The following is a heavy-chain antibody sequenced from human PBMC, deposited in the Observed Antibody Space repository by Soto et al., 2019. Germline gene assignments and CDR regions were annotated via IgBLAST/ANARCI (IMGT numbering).Heavy chain of an antibody. CDR3: ARDPDTAMGSDAFDI. V-gene: IGHV3-11*01. CDR2: ISSSGSTT. D-gene: IGHD5-18*01. J-gene: IGHJ3*02. CDR1: GFTFSDYY. Sequence: QVQMVESGGGLVKPGGSLRLSCAASGFTFSDYYMSWIRQAPGKGLEWVSHISSSGSTTYYADSVKGRFTISRDNAKNLLYLQMNRLRAEDTAVYYCARDPDTAMGSDAFDIWGQGTMVTVSS.